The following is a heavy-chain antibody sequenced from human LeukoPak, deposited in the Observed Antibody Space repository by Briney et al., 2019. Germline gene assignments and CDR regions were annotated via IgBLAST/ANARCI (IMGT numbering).Heavy chain of an antibody. CDR1: GFTFRSHG. CDR3: ARDRQARYFDT. CDR2: IWYDGSNK. J-gene: IGHJ4*02. Sequence: PGGSLRLSCAASGFTFRSHGMHWVRQAPGKGLEWVTVIWYDGSNKYYADSVKGRFTISRDNSKNTLYLQMNSLRAEDTAVYYCARDRQARYFDTWGQGTLVTVSS. V-gene: IGHV3-33*01.